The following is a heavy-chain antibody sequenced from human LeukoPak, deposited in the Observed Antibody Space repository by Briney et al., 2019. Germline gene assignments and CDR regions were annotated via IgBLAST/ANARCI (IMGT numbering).Heavy chain of an antibody. Sequence: KPSETLSLTCTVSGGSISGYYWNWIRQPPGKGLEWIGYIYYSGSTNYNPSLKSRVTMSLDTSKNQFSLKLSSVTAADTAVYHCARDSGSNFDYWGQGTPVTVSS. D-gene: IGHD2-15*01. J-gene: IGHJ4*02. CDR1: GGSISGYY. CDR2: IYYSGST. CDR3: ARDSGSNFDY. V-gene: IGHV4-59*01.